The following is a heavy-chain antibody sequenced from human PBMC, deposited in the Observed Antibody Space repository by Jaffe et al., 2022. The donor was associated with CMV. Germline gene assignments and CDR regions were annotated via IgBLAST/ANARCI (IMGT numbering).Heavy chain of an antibody. CDR1: GGTFSSYA. CDR2: IIPILGIA. CDR3: AREDPVDSGWLMIPDY. D-gene: IGHD6-19*01. J-gene: IGHJ4*02. V-gene: IGHV1-69*09. Sequence: QVQLVQSGAEVKKPGSSVKVSCKASGGTFSSYAISWVRQAPGQGLEWMGRIIPILGIANYAQKFQGRVTITADKSTSTAYMELSSLRSEDTAVYYCAREDPVDSGWLMIPDYWGQGTLVTVSS.